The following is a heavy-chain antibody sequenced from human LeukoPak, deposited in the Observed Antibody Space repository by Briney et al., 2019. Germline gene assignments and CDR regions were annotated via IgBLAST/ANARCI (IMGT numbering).Heavy chain of an antibody. CDR1: GGSFSGYY. D-gene: IGHD4-17*01. CDR2: INHSGST. V-gene: IGHV4-34*01. CDR3: ASRSAIDYGDLYYFDY. Sequence: SETLSLTCAVYGGSFSGYYWSWIRQPPGKGLEWIGEINHSGSTNYNPSPKSRVTISVDTSKNQFSLKLSSVTAADTAVYYCASRSAIDYGDLYYFDYWGQGTLVTVSS. J-gene: IGHJ4*02.